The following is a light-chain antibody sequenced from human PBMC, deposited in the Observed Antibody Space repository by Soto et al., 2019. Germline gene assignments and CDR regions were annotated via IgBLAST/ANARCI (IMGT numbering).Light chain of an antibody. CDR3: ASHAGSSAV. Sequence: QSALTQPPSASGSPGQSVTISCTGTSSDVGGYNYVSWYQQHPGKAPKVIIYDVSKRPSGVPDRFSGSKSGNTASLTVSGLQTEDEAGYYCASHAGSSAVFGGGTQLTVL. CDR1: SSDVGGYNY. CDR2: DVS. J-gene: IGLJ2*01. V-gene: IGLV2-8*01.